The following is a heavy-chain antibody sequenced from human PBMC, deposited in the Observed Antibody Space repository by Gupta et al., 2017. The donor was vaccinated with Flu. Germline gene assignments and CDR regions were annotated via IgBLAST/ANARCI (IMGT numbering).Heavy chain of an antibody. Sequence: EVQLLESGGGLVQPGGSLRLSCAASGFTFRSYDMGWVRQGPGKGLEWVSALSASGFTPYYADSVKGRFTISRDNSQNTLYLQMNSLRADDTAVYYCAKGFYDPFDYWGQGTLVTVSS. CDR2: LSASGFTP. CDR3: AKGFYDPFDY. D-gene: IGHD3-3*01. J-gene: IGHJ4*02. CDR1: GFTFRSYD. V-gene: IGHV3-23*01.